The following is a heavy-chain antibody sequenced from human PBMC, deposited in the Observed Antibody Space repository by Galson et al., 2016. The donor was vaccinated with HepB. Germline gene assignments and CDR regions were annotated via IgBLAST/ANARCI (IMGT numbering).Heavy chain of an antibody. V-gene: IGHV3-30-3*01. CDR2: ISYDGTTQ. J-gene: IGHJ4*02. D-gene: IGHD3-10*01. CDR3: ARGDGPGSFLIDY. Sequence: HWVRQAPGKGLEWVAIISYDGTTQHYAGSVRGRFTVSRDNSKNTVYMQMNSLRPEDAAVYYCARGDGPGSFLIDYWGQGTPVTVSS.